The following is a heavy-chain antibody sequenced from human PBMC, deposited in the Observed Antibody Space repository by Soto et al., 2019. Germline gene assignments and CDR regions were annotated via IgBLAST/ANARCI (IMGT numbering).Heavy chain of an antibody. CDR1: GYTFTGYY. CDR2: MNPNSGNT. D-gene: IGHD3-3*01. CDR3: ARGSKRYGPSADYDFWSGYKRLYGMDV. J-gene: IGHJ6*02. Sequence: AASVKVSWKAAGYTFTGYYMHWGRQAPGQGLEWMGWMNPNSGNTGYAQKFQGRVTMTRNTSISTAYMELSSLRSEDTAVYYCARGSKRYGPSADYDFWSGYKRLYGMDVWGQGTTVTVSS. V-gene: IGHV1-8*02.